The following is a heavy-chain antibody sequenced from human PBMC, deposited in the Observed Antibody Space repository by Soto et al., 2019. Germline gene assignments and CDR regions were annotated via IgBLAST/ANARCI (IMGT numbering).Heavy chain of an antibody. CDR3: ARDYGSGREPKNHYFDY. V-gene: IGHV1-69*06. CDR1: GGTFSSYA. D-gene: IGHD3-10*01. Sequence: SVKVSCKASGGTFSSYAISWVRQAPGQGLEWMGGIIPIFGTANYAQKFQGRVTITADKSTSTAYMELSSLRSEDTAVYYCARDYGSGREPKNHYFDYWGQGTLVTVSS. CDR2: IIPIFGTA. J-gene: IGHJ4*02.